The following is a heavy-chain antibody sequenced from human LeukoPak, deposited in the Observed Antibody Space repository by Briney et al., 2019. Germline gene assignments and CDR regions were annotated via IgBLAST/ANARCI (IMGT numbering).Heavy chain of an antibody. J-gene: IGHJ4*02. D-gene: IGHD3-10*01. V-gene: IGHV3-23*01. CDR2: ISDSGSRT. Sequence: PGGSLRLSCAASGFTFSTHAMSWVRQAPGKGLEWVSSISDSGSRTYYTDSVKGRFTVSRDNSKSTLYVQMNSLRAEDTAVYYCAKVRGSGSFPPYYFDSWGQGTLVTVSS. CDR1: GFTFSTHA. CDR3: AKVRGSGSFPPYYFDS.